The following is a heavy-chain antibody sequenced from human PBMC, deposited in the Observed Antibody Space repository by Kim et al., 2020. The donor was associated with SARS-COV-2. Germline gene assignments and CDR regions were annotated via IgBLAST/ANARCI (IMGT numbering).Heavy chain of an antibody. V-gene: IGHV3-23*01. CDR3: ATRPCDGGYAPWDY. CDR2: ISATSGIT. D-gene: IGHD2-2*01. CDR1: GFTLSTCA. Sequence: GGSLRLSCVASGFTLSTCAVTWVRQAPGKGLEWVSTISATSGITYYADSVKGRFTVSRDNSKNTLDLQMNSLRAEDTAPYYCATRPCDGGYAPWDYWGQGTLVTVSS. J-gene: IGHJ4*02.